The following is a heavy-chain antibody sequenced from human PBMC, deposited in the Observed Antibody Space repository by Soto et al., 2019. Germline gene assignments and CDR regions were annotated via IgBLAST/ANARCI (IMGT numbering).Heavy chain of an antibody. V-gene: IGHV3-23*01. D-gene: IGHD2-15*01. CDR3: AKTPVVVVAATGNDAFDI. J-gene: IGHJ3*02. Sequence: GGSLRLSCAASGFTFSSYAMSWVRQAPGKGLEWVSAISGRGGSTYYADSVKGRFTISRDNSKNTLYLQMNSLRAEDTAVYYCAKTPVVVVAATGNDAFDIWGQGTMVTVSS. CDR2: ISGRGGST. CDR1: GFTFSSYA.